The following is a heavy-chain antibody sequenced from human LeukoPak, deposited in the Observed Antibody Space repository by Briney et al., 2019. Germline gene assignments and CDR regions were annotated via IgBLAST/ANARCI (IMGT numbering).Heavy chain of an antibody. CDR3: ARDTPYCSSTSCYPSHFDY. CDR2: INPSGGST. V-gene: IGHV1-46*01. CDR1: GYTFTSYY. Sequence: GASVKVSCKASGYTFTSYYMHWVRQAPGQGLEWMGIINPSGGSTSYAQKFQGRVTMIRDTSTSTVYMELSSLRSEDTAVYYCARDTPYCSSTSCYPSHFDYWGQGTLVTVSS. D-gene: IGHD2-2*01. J-gene: IGHJ4*02.